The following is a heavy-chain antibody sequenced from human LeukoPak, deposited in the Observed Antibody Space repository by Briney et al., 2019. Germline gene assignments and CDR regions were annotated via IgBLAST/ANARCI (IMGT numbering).Heavy chain of an antibody. CDR3: ARGDHVAYFLDY. CDR1: GFTFSSYE. V-gene: IGHV3-48*03. J-gene: IGHJ4*02. CDR2: ISRSGSTI. Sequence: GGSLRLSCAASGFTFSSYEMNWVRQAPGKGLEWVTYISRSGSTIYYADSVWGRFTISRDNAKNTPYLQLDSLRAEDTAVYYCARGDHVAYFLDYWGQGTLVTVSS. D-gene: IGHD1-14*01.